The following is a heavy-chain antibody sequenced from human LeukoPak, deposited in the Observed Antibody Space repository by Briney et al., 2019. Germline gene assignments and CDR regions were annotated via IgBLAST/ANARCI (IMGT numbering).Heavy chain of an antibody. D-gene: IGHD2-21*02. CDR3: ARDVLYCGGDCYLNWGYYYYYMDV. Sequence: SETLPLTCTVYSGSLSGYYWSWIRQPPGKGLEWIGEINHSGSTNYNPSLKSRVTISVDTSKNQFSLKLSSVTAADTAVYYCARDVLYCGGDCYLNWGYYYYYMDVWGKGTTVTVSS. J-gene: IGHJ6*03. CDR1: SGSLSGYY. V-gene: IGHV4-34*01. CDR2: INHSGST.